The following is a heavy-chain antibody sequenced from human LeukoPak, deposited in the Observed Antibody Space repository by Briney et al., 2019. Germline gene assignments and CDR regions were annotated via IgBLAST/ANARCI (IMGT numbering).Heavy chain of an antibody. CDR3: ARVLLWFGELPTGDV. J-gene: IGHJ6*04. CDR1: GYTFTGYY. V-gene: IGHV1-2*02. Sequence: ASVTVSYKASGYTFTGYYMHWVRQAPGQGLEWMGWINPNSGGTNYAQKLQGRVTMTTDTSTSTAYMELRSLRSDDTAVYYCARVLLWFGELPTGDVWGKGTTVTVSS. D-gene: IGHD3-10*01. CDR2: INPNSGGT.